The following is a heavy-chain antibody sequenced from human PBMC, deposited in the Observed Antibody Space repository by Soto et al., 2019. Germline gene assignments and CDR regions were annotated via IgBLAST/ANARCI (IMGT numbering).Heavy chain of an antibody. Sequence: SGPTLVNPTQTLTLTCTFSGFSLSTSGVGVGWNRQPPGKALELLALIYWNDDKRYIPSLKSRLTITKDTSKNQVVLTMTNMDPVDTATYYCAHSSRITIFGVVIPDYFDYWGQGTLVTVSS. CDR1: GFSLSTSGVG. CDR2: IYWNDDK. J-gene: IGHJ4*02. V-gene: IGHV2-5*01. D-gene: IGHD3-3*01. CDR3: AHSSRITIFGVVIPDYFDY.